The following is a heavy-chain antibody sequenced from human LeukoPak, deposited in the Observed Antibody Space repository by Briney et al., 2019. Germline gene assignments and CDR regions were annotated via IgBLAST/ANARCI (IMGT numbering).Heavy chain of an antibody. D-gene: IGHD3-3*01. CDR1: GFTFSDYY. Sequence: GGSLRLSCAASGFTFSDYYMSWIRRAPGKGLEWVSYISSSGSTIYYADSVKGRFTISRDNAKDSLYLQMNSLRAEDTAVYYCARDSLLFDDFWSGYDYWGQGTLVTVSS. CDR3: ARDSLLFDDFWSGYDY. CDR2: ISSSGSTI. J-gene: IGHJ4*02. V-gene: IGHV3-11*01.